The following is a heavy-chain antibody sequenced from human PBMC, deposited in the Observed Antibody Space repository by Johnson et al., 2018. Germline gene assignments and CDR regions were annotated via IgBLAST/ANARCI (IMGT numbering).Heavy chain of an antibody. CDR1: GFTFSSYG. V-gene: IGHV3-33*01. D-gene: IGHD4-17*01. CDR2: IWYDGSNK. Sequence: QLVESGGGVVQPGRSLRLSCAASGFTFSSYGMHWVRQAPGKGLEWVAVIWYDGSNKYYADSVKGRVTISRDNSKNTLYLQMNSLRAEDTAVYYCARADYGDYSGYFQHWGQGTLVTVSS. CDR3: ARADYGDYSGYFQH. J-gene: IGHJ1*01.